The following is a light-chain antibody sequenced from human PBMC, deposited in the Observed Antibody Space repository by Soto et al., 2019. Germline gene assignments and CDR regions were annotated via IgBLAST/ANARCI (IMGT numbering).Light chain of an antibody. CDR1: QTISKY. CDR2: ATS. Sequence: DIQMTQSPSSLSASVGDSVTLTCRASQTISKYVNWFHQKPGKAPTLLMYATSSLPSGVPSRFSGSGSGTDFALTINSLQPEDFATYYCQQSYIIPYTFGQGTKL. CDR3: QQSYIIPYT. V-gene: IGKV1-39*01. J-gene: IGKJ2*01.